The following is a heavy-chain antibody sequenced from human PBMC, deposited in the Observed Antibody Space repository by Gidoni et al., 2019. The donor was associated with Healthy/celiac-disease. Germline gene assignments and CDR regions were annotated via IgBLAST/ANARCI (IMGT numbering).Heavy chain of an antibody. CDR2: IYTSGST. Sequence: QVQLQQSGPGLVKPSQPLSLTCTASGGSISSASYYWSWTRQPAGKGLEWIGRIYTSGSTNYNPTLKSRVTISVDTSKNQFSLKLSSVTAADTAVYYCARASKGYYYDSSGSFDYWGQGTLVTVSS. D-gene: IGHD3-22*01. J-gene: IGHJ4*02. CDR3: ARASKGYYYDSSGSFDY. CDR1: GGSISSASYY. V-gene: IGHV4-61*02.